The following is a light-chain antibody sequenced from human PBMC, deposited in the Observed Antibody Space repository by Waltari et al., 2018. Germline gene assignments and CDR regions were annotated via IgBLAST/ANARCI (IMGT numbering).Light chain of an antibody. CDR3: LAWDSSTAWV. V-gene: IGLV3-1*01. CDR2: QDT. Sequence: SYELTQPPSVSVSPGQTASITCSGAKLGDKYASWYPQKPVQSPVLVIYQDTKRPSGIPERFSGSNSGNTATLTISGTQGMDEADYYCLAWDSSTAWVFGGGTKLTVL. J-gene: IGLJ3*02. CDR1: KLGDKY.